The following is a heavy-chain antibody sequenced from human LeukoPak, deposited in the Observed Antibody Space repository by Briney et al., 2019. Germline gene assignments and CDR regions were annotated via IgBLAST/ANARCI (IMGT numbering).Heavy chain of an antibody. J-gene: IGHJ4*02. CDR3: ARDSGSYYGSL. Sequence: PSETLSLTCTVSGGSISSYYWSWIRQPPRKGLEWIGYIYYSGSTNYNPALKSRVTISVDTSKNQFSLKLSSVTAADTAVYYCARDSGSYYGSLWGQGTLVTVSS. CDR2: IYYSGST. CDR1: GGSISSYY. D-gene: IGHD1-26*01. V-gene: IGHV4-59*01.